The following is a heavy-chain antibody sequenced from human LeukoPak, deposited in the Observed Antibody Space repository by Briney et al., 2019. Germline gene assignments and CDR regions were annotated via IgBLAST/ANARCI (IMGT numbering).Heavy chain of an antibody. V-gene: IGHV4-34*01. CDR2: INHSGST. CDR3: ARGGGGIVVVPAATTFDY. J-gene: IGHJ4*02. CDR1: GGSFSGYY. Sequence: PSETLSLTCAVYGGSFSGYYWSWIRQPPGKGLEWIGGINHSGSTNYNPSLKSRVTISVDTSKNQFSLKLSSATAADTAVYYCARGGGGIVVVPAATTFDYWGQGTLVTVSS. D-gene: IGHD2-2*01.